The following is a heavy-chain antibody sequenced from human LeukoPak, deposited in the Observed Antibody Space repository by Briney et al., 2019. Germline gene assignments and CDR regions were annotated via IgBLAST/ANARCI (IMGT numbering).Heavy chain of an antibody. CDR2: INHSGST. J-gene: IGHJ6*02. CDR1: GGSVSSGSYY. D-gene: IGHD2-8*01. CDR3: ARGRNRYCTNGVCYAYYYYYGMDV. Sequence: SETLSLTCTVSGGSVSSGSYYWSWIRQPPGKGLEWIGEINHSGSTNYNPSLKSRVTISVDTSKNQFSLKLSSVTAADTAVYYCARGRNRYCTNGVCYAYYYYYGMDVWGQGTTVTVSS. V-gene: IGHV4-39*07.